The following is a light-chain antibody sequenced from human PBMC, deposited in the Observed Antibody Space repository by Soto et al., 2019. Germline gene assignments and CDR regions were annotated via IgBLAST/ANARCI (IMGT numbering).Light chain of an antibody. J-gene: IGKJ1*01. Sequence: EIVMTQSPATLSVSQGERATLSCRASQSVSTNLAWYQHKPGQAPRLLIYGASTRATGIPASFSGSGSGTEFTLTISSLQSEDFAVYYCQHYNNWPPWTFGQGTKVDIK. CDR2: GAS. CDR3: QHYNNWPPWT. CDR1: QSVSTN. V-gene: IGKV3-15*01.